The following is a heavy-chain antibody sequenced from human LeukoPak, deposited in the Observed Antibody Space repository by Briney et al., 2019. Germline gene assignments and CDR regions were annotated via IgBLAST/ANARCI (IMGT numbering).Heavy chain of an antibody. CDR2: IYYSGTT. CDR1: GGSIGYYY. J-gene: IGHJ6*02. D-gene: IGHD4-17*01. Sequence: PSETLSLTCTVSGGSIGYYYWSWIRQSPGKGLEWIGYIYYSGTTNCNPSLKSRVTISVDTSKNQFSLQLRSVTAADTAVYYCAREDPQTTVPEGMDVWGQGTTVTVSS. V-gene: IGHV4-59*01. CDR3: AREDPQTTVPEGMDV.